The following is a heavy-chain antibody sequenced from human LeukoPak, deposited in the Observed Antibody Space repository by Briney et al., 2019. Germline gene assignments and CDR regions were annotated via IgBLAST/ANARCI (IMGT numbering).Heavy chain of an antibody. V-gene: IGHV4-39*07. CDR2: INYSGST. D-gene: IGHD6-19*01. Sequence: SETLSLTCTVSGGSISSSPYSWGWIRQPPGKGLEWIGSINYSGSTFYYPSLKSRVTISVDTSKKQFSLKLSSVTAADTAAYYCARIGYSSGWTQGFDYWGQGTLVTVSS. CDR1: GGSISSSPYS. J-gene: IGHJ4*02. CDR3: ARIGYSSGWTQGFDY.